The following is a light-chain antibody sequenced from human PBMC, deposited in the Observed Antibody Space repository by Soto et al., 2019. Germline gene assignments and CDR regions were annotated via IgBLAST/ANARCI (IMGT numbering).Light chain of an antibody. J-gene: IGLJ2*01. CDR2: GNS. Sequence: QSVLTQPPSVSGAPGQRVTISCTGSSSNIGAGYDVHWYQQLPGTAPKLLIYGNSNRPSRVPDRFSGSKCGTSASLAITGLQAEDEADYYCQSYDSSLSGVVFGGGTKLTVL. CDR3: QSYDSSLSGVV. CDR1: SSNIGAGYD. V-gene: IGLV1-40*01.